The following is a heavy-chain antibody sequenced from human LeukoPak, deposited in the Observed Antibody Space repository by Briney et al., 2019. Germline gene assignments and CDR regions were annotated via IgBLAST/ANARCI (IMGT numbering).Heavy chain of an antibody. CDR2: MNPNSGNT. V-gene: IGHV1-8*01. D-gene: IGHD2-15*01. Sequence: ASVKVSCKASGYTFTTYDINWVRQATGQGLEWMGWMNPNSGNTGYAQKFQGRVTMTRNTSISTAYMELSSLRSEDTAVYYCAKTPPCSGGICYNRPVAYAFDFWGQGTMVTVSS. CDR3: AKTPPCSGGICYNRPVAYAFDF. J-gene: IGHJ3*01. CDR1: GYTFTTYD.